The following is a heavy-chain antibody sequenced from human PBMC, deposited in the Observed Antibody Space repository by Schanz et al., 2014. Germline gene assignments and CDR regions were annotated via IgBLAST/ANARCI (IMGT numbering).Heavy chain of an antibody. D-gene: IGHD2-8*01. CDR3: ASGGYCTNGVCNGGRNWFDP. J-gene: IGHJ5*02. CDR1: GFTFGGYA. V-gene: IGHV3-30-3*02. Sequence: QVQLAESGGGVVQPGRSLRLSCAASGFTFGGYALHWVRQAPGKGLEWVAVISYDGSTKYYADSVKGRFTISRDNSKNTLYLQINSLRAEDTAVYYCASGGYCTNGVCNGGRNWFDPWGQGTLVTVSS. CDR2: ISYDGSTK.